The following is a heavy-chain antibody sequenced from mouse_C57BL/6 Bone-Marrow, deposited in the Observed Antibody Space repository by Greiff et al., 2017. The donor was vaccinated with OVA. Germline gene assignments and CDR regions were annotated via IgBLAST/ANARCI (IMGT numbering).Heavy chain of an antibody. CDR2: IWGGGST. CDR1: GFSLTSYG. J-gene: IGHJ1*03. D-gene: IGHD1-1*01. V-gene: IGHV2-9*01. CDR3: AKHGDYDGSSHGYFDV. Sequence: VMLVESGPGLVAPSQSLSIPCTVSGFSLTSYGVDWVRQPPGKGLEWLGVIWGGGSTNYNSALMSSLGISKDNSKSQVFLKMNSLQTDDTAMYYCAKHGDYDGSSHGYFDVWGTGTTVTVSS.